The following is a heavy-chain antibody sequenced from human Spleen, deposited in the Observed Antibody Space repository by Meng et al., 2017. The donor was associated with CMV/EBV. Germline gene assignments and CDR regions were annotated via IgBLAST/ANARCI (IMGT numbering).Heavy chain of an antibody. D-gene: IGHD3-3*01. V-gene: IGHV3-21*01. J-gene: IGHJ6*02. Sequence: GGSLRISCAASEFTFSTYWMNWVRQAPGKGLEWVSSISSSSSYINYADSVKGRFTISRDNAKNSLYLQMNSLRAEDTAVYYCARDPEGDFWSGYYPYYYYGMDVWGQGTTVTVSS. CDR1: EFTFSTYW. CDR3: ARDPEGDFWSGYYPYYYYGMDV. CDR2: ISSSSSYI.